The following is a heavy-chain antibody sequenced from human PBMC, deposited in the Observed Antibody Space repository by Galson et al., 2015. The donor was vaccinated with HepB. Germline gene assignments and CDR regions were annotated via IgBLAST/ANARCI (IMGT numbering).Heavy chain of an antibody. Sequence: LRLSCAASGFTFSSFWMHWVRQAPGKGLEWVANINQDGSQKYFVDSVKGRFTISRDNAKNSLFLQMNSLRAEDTAVYYCVRAPGGNYSYWGQGILVTVSS. CDR2: INQDGSQK. V-gene: IGHV3-7*03. J-gene: IGHJ4*02. D-gene: IGHD1-26*01. CDR1: GFTFSSFW. CDR3: VRAPGGNYSY.